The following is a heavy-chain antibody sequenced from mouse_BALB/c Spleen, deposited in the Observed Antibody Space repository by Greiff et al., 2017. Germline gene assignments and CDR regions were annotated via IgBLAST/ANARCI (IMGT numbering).Heavy chain of an antibody. CDR2: ISCYNGAT. J-gene: IGHJ2*01. CDR3: ARSSFPDYYGSRYYFDY. CDR1: GYSFTGYY. D-gene: IGHD1-1*01. Sequence: LVKTGASVKISCKASGYSFTGYYMHWVKQSHGKSLEWIGYISCYNGATSYNQKFKGKATFTVDTSSSTACMQFNSLTSEDSAVYYCARSSFPDYYGSRYYFDYWGQGTTLTVSS. V-gene: IGHV1S34*01.